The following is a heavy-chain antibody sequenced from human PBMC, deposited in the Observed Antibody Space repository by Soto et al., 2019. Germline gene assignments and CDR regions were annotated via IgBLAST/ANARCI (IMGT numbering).Heavy chain of an antibody. CDR3: ARDRHSSSSVNWFDP. D-gene: IGHD6-6*01. CDR2: ISSSGSTI. V-gene: IGHV3-11*01. J-gene: IGHJ5*02. Sequence: GGSLSLSCAASGFTFSDYYMSWIRQAPGKGLEWVSYISSSGSTIYYADSVKGRFTISRDNAKNSLYLQMNSLRAEDTAVYYCARDRHSSSSVNWFDPWGQGTLVTVSS. CDR1: GFTFSDYY.